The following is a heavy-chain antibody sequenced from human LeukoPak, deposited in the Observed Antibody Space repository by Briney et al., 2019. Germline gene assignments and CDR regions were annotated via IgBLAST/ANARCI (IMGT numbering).Heavy chain of an antibody. CDR1: GYTFTSYD. CDR3: ARMEVGATTQIDY. Sequence: ASVKVSCKASGYTFTSYDINWVRQATGHGLEWMGWMNPNSGNTGYAQKFQGRVTMTRNTSISTAYMELSSLRSEDTAVYYCARMEVGATTQIDYWGQGTLVTVSS. J-gene: IGHJ4*02. V-gene: IGHV1-8*01. D-gene: IGHD1-26*01. CDR2: MNPNSGNT.